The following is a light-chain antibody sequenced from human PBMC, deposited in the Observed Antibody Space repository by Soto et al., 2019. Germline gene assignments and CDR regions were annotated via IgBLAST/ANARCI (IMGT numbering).Light chain of an antibody. CDR3: QQRHMWPIT. Sequence: VLTQSPVTLSLSPCERAXXSCRASQSFRGLLAWYQQKPGQAPRXXIYDAYNRATGIPPRFSGSGAGTDFTLTISSLEPEDSAVYYCQQRHMWPITFGQGTRLEI. CDR1: QSFRGL. CDR2: DAY. V-gene: IGKV3-11*01. J-gene: IGKJ5*01.